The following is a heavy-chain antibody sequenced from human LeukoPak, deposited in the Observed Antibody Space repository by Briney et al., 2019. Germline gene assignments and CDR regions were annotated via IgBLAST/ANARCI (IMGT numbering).Heavy chain of an antibody. CDR2: ISSSSTTI. CDR3: ARNDYDFWSGYHY. Sequence: GGSLRLSCEVSGFTFSNYAMSWVRQAPGKGLEWISYISSSSTTIYYADSVKGRFAISRDNAKNSLSLQMNSLRAEDTAVYYCARNDYDFWSGYHYWGQGTLVTVSS. J-gene: IGHJ4*02. CDR1: GFTFSNYA. D-gene: IGHD3-3*01. V-gene: IGHV3-48*04.